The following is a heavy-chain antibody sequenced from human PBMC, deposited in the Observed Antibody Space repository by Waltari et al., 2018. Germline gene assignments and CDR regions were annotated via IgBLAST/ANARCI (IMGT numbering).Heavy chain of an antibody. V-gene: IGHV3-23*01. D-gene: IGHD6-19*01. J-gene: IGHJ4*02. CDR1: GFKFSSYG. CDR3: VKGALSAKKFDG. CDR2: ISDSGGTK. Sequence: GFKFSSYGMSWVRQAPGKGLEWVSVISDSGGTKYYADSVKGRFTISRDNSKNTLQMQMNSLTAEDTAVYYCVKGALSAKKFDGWGQGILVTVSS.